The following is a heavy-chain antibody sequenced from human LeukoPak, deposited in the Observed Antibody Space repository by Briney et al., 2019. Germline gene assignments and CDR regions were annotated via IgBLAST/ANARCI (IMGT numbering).Heavy chain of an antibody. V-gene: IGHV3-30*18. J-gene: IGHJ4*02. D-gene: IGHD5-18*01. Sequence: GGSLRLSCVAFGFTFSSYGIHWVRQAPGKGLEWVAVISYDGSGKEYADSVKGRFTISRDNSKNTVYLQMDSLRTEDTAVYYCAKSGYSYGYLDHWGQGTLVTVSS. CDR2: ISYDGSGK. CDR3: AKSGYSYGYLDH. CDR1: GFTFSSYG.